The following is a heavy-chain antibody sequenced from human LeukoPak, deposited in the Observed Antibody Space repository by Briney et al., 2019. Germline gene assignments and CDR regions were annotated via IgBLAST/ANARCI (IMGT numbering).Heavy chain of an antibody. CDR1: GYTFTSYA. Sequence: ASVKVSCKASGYTFTSYAMNWVRQAPGQGLEWMGWIITNTGNPTYAQGFPGRFVFSLDTSVSTAYLEISSLKAEDTAVYYCARVGVVVPAAYNWFDARGKGTLVTVSS. CDR2: IITNTGNP. J-gene: IGHJ5*02. CDR3: ARVGVVVPAAYNWFDA. V-gene: IGHV7-4-1*02. D-gene: IGHD2-2*01.